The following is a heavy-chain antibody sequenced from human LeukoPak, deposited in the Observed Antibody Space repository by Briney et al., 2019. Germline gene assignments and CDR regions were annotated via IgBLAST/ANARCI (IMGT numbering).Heavy chain of an antibody. Sequence: GGSLRLSCTASKFTFSNYGMQWVRQAPGKGLEWVANIKQDGSEKNYVDSVKGRFTISRDNAKTSLYLQMNSLRAEDTAVYYCARSLWPEDYWGQGILVTVSS. CDR2: IKQDGSEK. D-gene: IGHD5-18*01. V-gene: IGHV3-7*01. J-gene: IGHJ4*02. CDR1: KFTFSNYG. CDR3: ARSLWPEDY.